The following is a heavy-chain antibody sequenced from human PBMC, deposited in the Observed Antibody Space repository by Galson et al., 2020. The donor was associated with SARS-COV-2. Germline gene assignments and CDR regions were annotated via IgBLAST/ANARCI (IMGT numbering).Heavy chain of an antibody. Sequence: SETLSLTCTVSGGSISSYYWSWIRQPPGKGLEWIGYIYYSGSTNYNPSLKSRVTISVDTSKNQFSLKLSSVTAADTAVYYCARDSMRFDENWFDPWGQGTLVTVSS. CDR2: IYYSGST. D-gene: IGHD2-2*01. J-gene: IGHJ5*02. CDR1: GGSISSYY. V-gene: IGHV4-59*13. CDR3: ARDSMRFDENWFDP.